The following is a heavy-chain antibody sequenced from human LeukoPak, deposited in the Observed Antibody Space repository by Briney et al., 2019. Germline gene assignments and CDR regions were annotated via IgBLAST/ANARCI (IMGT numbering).Heavy chain of an antibody. D-gene: IGHD6-19*01. CDR3: ARVATVAGTVGWFDP. V-gene: IGHV5-51*01. J-gene: IGHJ5*02. CDR2: IYPDDSDT. Sequence: GESLKISCKASGYSFTSCWIGWVRQMPGKGLEWMGIIYPDDSDTRYSPSSQGQVTISADKSISTAYLQWSSLKASDTAMYYCARVATVAGTVGWFDPWGQGTLVTVSS. CDR1: GYSFTSCW.